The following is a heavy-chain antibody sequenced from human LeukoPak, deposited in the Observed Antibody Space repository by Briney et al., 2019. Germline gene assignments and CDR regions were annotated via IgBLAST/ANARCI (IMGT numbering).Heavy chain of an antibody. D-gene: IGHD3-3*01. J-gene: IGHJ6*03. CDR3: SRAPFRLRSFDYYYMDV. V-gene: IGHV3-48*04. Sequence: GGSLRLSCVVSGFTFNNYGMNWVRQAPGKGLEWVSYISSSGSTIYYADSVKGRFTISRDNAKNSLYLQMNSLRAEDTAVYYCSRAPFRLRSFDYYYMDVWGKGTTVTVSS. CDR2: ISSSGSTI. CDR1: GFTFNNYG.